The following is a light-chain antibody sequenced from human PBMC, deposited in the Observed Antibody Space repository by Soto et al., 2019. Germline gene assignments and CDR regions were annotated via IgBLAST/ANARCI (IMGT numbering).Light chain of an antibody. CDR1: SSDVGGFNY. Sequence: QSALTQPASVSGSPGQSITISCTGTSSDVGGFNYVSWYQQHPGTAPKLMIYDVTNRPSGVAYRFSGSKSGNTASLTISGLQAEDDADYYCNSYTSSSTYVFGTGTKLTVL. CDR3: NSYTSSSTYV. J-gene: IGLJ1*01. V-gene: IGLV2-14*03. CDR2: DVT.